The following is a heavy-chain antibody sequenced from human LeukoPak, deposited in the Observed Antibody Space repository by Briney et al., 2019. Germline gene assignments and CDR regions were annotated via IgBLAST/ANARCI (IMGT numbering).Heavy chain of an antibody. V-gene: IGHV1-2*02. CDR1: GGTFSSYA. CDR2: INPNSGGT. CDR3: ARWRWKREQTEGFDY. J-gene: IGHJ4*02. D-gene: IGHD2-15*01. Sequence: ASVKVSCKASGGTFSSYAISWVRQAPGQGLEWMGWINPNSGGTNYAQKFQGRVTMTRDTSISTAYMELSRLRSDDTAVYYCARWRWKREQTEGFDYWGQGTLVTVSS.